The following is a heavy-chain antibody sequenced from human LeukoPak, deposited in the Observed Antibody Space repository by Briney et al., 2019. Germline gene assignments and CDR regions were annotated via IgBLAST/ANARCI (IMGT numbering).Heavy chain of an antibody. CDR3: SNLVSS. J-gene: IGHJ4*02. CDR1: GFGFSDSS. D-gene: IGHD2-2*01. CDR2: IRSKAHSYAT. Sequence: GGSLRLSCAASGFGFSDSSIHWVRQASGKGLEWVGRIRSKAHSYATVYSASVEGRFTISRDDSRNTAYLQMNSLKTEDTAIYYCSNLVSSGGQGTLVTVSS. V-gene: IGHV3-73*01.